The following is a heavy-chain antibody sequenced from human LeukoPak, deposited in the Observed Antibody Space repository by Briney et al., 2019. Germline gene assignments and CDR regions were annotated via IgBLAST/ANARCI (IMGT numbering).Heavy chain of an antibody. Sequence: ASVKVSCKASGYTFTSYGISWVRQAPGQGLEWMGWISAYNGNTNYAQKLQGRVTMTTDTSTSTVYMELRSLRSDDTAVYYCAREGLYSSGYQAGGYWGQGTLGTVSS. CDR3: AREGLYSSGYQAGGY. V-gene: IGHV1-18*01. D-gene: IGHD3-22*01. CDR2: ISAYNGNT. J-gene: IGHJ4*02. CDR1: GYTFTSYG.